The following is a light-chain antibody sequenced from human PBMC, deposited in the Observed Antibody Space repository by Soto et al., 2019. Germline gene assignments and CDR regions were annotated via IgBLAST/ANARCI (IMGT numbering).Light chain of an antibody. V-gene: IGKV1-5*03. J-gene: IGKJ1*01. CDR3: QQYKSYPWT. CDR2: AVS. CDR1: QTIRNY. Sequence: DIQMTQSPSTLSASVGDRVTITCRASQTIRNYLAWYQQKPGKAPKFLIYAVSTLERGVPSRFTGAGSGTDFGLTISSLQPDDFATYYCQQYKSYPWTFGQGTKVEIK.